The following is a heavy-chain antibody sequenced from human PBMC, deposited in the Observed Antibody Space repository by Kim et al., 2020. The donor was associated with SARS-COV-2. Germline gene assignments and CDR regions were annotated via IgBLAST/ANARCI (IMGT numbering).Heavy chain of an antibody. CDR2: IIPIFGTA. CDR1: GGTFSSYA. D-gene: IGHD3-22*01. CDR3: ARVGDYYDSSGYYYDRNNWFDP. J-gene: IGHJ5*02. Sequence: SVKVSCKASGGTFSSYAISWVRQAPGQGLEWMGGIIPIFGTANYAQKFQGRVTITADESTSTAYMELSSLRSEDTAVYYCARVGDYYDSSGYYYDRNNWFDPWGQGTLVTVSS. V-gene: IGHV1-69*13.